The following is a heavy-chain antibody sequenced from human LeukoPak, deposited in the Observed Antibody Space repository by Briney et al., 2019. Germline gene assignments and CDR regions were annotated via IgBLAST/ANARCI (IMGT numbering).Heavy chain of an antibody. J-gene: IGHJ4*02. CDR1: GGSISNKY. D-gene: IGHD3-22*01. V-gene: IGHV4-59*01. Sequence: SETLSLTCTVSGGSISNKYWSWIRQPPGKGLEWIGYIYYSGNTNYNPSLKSRVTILVDTSKNQVSLKLSSVTAADTAVYFCASTPLYYYDSSGYYGHWGQGTLVTVSS. CDR2: IYYSGNT. CDR3: ASTPLYYYDSSGYYGH.